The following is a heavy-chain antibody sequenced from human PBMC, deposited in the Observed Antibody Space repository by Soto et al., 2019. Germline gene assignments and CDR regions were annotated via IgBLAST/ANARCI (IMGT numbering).Heavy chain of an antibody. CDR2: IVPMFGTA. Sequence: QVHLVQSGAEVRQPGSSVKVSCKATGGTFSTFPISWVRQAPGQGLEWMGGIVPMFGTAKYAQRFQGRVSITADISTSTAYMELSSLRVEDTAVYYCARCRVARASTESPYGQYGDPDYYVYGMDVWGQGTTATVSS. V-gene: IGHV1-69*06. D-gene: IGHD2-21*02. J-gene: IGHJ6*01. CDR3: ARCRVARASTESPYGQYGDPDYYVYGMDV. CDR1: GGTFSTFP.